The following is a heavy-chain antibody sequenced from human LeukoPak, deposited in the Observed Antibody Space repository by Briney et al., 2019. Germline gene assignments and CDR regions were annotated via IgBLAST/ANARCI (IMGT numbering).Heavy chain of an antibody. CDR3: AKNSGYSWQYFFDY. CDR2: ISGGGGPT. D-gene: IGHD6-25*01. J-gene: IGHJ4*02. CDR1: GFTFSNYA. V-gene: IGHV3-23*01. Sequence: GGSLRLSCAASGFTFSNYAMSWVRQPPGKGLEWVSAISGGGGPTYYADSVKGRFTTSRDNSKNTPYLQMNSLRAEDAALYFCAKNSGYSWQYFFDYWGQGTLVTVSS.